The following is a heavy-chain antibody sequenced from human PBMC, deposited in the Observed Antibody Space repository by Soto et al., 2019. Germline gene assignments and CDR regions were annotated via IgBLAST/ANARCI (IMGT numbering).Heavy chain of an antibody. Sequence: EVQLVESGGGLVQPGGSLRLSCAASGFTFRTYGMNWVRQAPGKGLEWISYISGDSRITYYADSVKGRFTISRDYADNSLLLQMYSLRAEDTALYYCAEDLKNYGDTLQGFDSWGQGTLVTVSS. CDR3: AEDLKNYGDTLQGFDS. CDR1: GFTFRTYG. V-gene: IGHV3-48*01. D-gene: IGHD4-17*01. CDR2: ISGDSRIT. J-gene: IGHJ4*02.